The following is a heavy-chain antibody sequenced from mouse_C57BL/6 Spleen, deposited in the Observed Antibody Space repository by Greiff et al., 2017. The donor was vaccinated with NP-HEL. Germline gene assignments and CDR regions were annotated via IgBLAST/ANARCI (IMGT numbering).Heavy chain of an antibody. CDR1: GFTFSSYA. CDR2: ISDGGSYT. D-gene: IGHD1-1*01. Sequence: EVNLVESGGGLVKPGGSLKLSCAASGFTFSSYAMSWVRQTPEKRLEWVATISDGGSYTYYPDNVKGRFTISRDNAKNNLYLQMSHLKSEDTDMYYCGRRRIPLRYWFAYWGQGTLVTVSA. J-gene: IGHJ3*01. V-gene: IGHV5-4*03. CDR3: GRRRIPLRYWFAY.